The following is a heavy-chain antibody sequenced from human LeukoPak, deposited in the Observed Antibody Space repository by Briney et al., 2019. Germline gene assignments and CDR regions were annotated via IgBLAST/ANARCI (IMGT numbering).Heavy chain of an antibody. CDR2: ISGSGGGT. CDR3: ARDSLRYTMHYGMDV. V-gene: IGHV3-23*01. Sequence: GGSLRPSCAASGFIFNSHAMSWVRQAPGKGLEWVSGISGSGGGTYHADSVKGRFTISRDNSKNTLYLQMNSLRAEDTAVYYCARDSLRYTMHYGMDVWGQGTTVTVSS. D-gene: IGHD3-9*01. CDR1: GFIFNSHA. J-gene: IGHJ6*02.